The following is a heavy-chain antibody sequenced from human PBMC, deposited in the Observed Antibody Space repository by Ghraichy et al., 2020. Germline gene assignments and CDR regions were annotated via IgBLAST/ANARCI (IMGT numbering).Heavy chain of an antibody. CDR3: AKINYSPLLGY. D-gene: IGHD1-7*01. J-gene: IGHJ4*02. V-gene: IGHV3-23*01. CDR1: GFTFSSYA. CDR2: ITGSGGNT. Sequence: GGSLRLSCAASGFTFSSYATSWVRQAPGKGLEWVSTITGSGGNTYYADSVKGRFSISRDNSKDTLYLQMNSLRAEDTAVYYCAKINYSPLLGYWGQGTLVTVSS.